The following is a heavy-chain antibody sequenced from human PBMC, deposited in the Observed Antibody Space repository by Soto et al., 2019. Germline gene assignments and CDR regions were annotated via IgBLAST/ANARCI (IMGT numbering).Heavy chain of an antibody. Sequence: PSETLSLTCTVSGGSVRSYYWSWIRQPPGKGLEWIAYIYYSGSTNYNPSLKSRVTISVDTSKNQFSLKLSSVTAADTAVYYCAGGIGYSYDDYWGQGTLVTVSS. J-gene: IGHJ4*02. CDR1: GGSVRSYY. CDR3: AGGIGYSYDDY. D-gene: IGHD5-18*01. V-gene: IGHV4-59*02. CDR2: IYYSGST.